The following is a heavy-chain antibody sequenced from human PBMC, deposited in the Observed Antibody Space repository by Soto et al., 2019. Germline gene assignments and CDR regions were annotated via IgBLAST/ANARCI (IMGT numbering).Heavy chain of an antibody. Sequence: SETLSLTCTVSGGSISSDYWSWIRQPPGKGLEWIGYIYYSGSTNYNPSLKSRVTISVDTSKNQFSLKLSSVTAADTAVYYCARVRRSYYYMDVWGKGTTVTVSS. V-gene: IGHV4-59*01. J-gene: IGHJ6*03. CDR2: IYYSGST. CDR1: GGSISSDY. CDR3: ARVRRSYYYMDV.